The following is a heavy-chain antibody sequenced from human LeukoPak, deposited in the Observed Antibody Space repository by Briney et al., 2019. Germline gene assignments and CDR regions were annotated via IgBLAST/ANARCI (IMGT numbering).Heavy chain of an antibody. Sequence: GGSLRLSCAASGFTFSSYGMHWVRQAPGKGLEWVAVISYDGSNKYYADSVKGRFTISRDNSKNTLYLQMNSLRAEDTAVYYCANLDYGGNPRVDYWGQGTLVTVSS. CDR2: ISYDGSNK. D-gene: IGHD4-23*01. V-gene: IGHV3-30*18. J-gene: IGHJ4*02. CDR3: ANLDYGGNPRVDY. CDR1: GFTFSSYG.